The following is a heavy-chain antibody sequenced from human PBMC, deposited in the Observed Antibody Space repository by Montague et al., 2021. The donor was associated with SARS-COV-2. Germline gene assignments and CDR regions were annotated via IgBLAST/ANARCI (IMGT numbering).Heavy chain of an antibody. D-gene: IGHD5-12*01. CDR1: GGSFSGYY. CDR3: AREVGRGYSGYEGEY. Sequence: SETLSLTCAVYGGSFSGYYWSWIRQPPGKGLEWIGEINHSGSTNXNPSLKGRVTISVDTSKNQFSLKLSSVTAADTAVYYCAREVGRGYSGYEGEYWGQGTLVTVSS. CDR2: INHSGST. J-gene: IGHJ4*02. V-gene: IGHV4-34*01.